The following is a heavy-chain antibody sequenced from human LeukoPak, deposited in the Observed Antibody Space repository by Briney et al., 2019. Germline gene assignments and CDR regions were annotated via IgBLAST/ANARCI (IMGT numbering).Heavy chain of an antibody. Sequence: SETLSLTCAVSGYSITSTYWWGWIRQPPGRGLEWIGSLHHSGSTSYSPSLKSRVTISVDTSKNQFSLRLSSVTAADTAVYYCARVGGDDSTGHYSVDYWGQGTLVTVSS. CDR1: GYSITSTYW. V-gene: IGHV4-38-2*01. CDR3: ARVGGDDSTGHYSVDY. CDR2: LHHSGST. J-gene: IGHJ4*02. D-gene: IGHD3-22*01.